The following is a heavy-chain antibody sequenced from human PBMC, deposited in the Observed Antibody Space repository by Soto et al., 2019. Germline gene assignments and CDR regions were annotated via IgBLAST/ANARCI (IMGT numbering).Heavy chain of an antibody. CDR2: MNPNSGNT. D-gene: IGHD3-9*01. Sequence: APFTVSCKASGYTFSDSDINRARQATGQGLEWLGWMNPNSGNTGYAQKFQGRVTMTRNTSISTAYMELSSLRSEDTALYYCARALRSTVLRYFAHATGKFDLWGRGILVTDYS. CDR1: GYTFSDSD. J-gene: IGHJ2*01. CDR3: ARALRSTVLRYFAHATGKFDL. V-gene: IGHV1-8*02.